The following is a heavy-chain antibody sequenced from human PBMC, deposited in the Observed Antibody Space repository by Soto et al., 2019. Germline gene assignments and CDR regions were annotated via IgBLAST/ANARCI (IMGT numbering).Heavy chain of an antibody. D-gene: IGHD3-10*01. CDR3: VRGVLS. CDR1: GGSISSGGYY. J-gene: IGHJ1*01. V-gene: IGHV4-31*03. Sequence: QVQLQESGPGLVKASQTLSLTCNVSGGSISSGGYYWTWIRQHPGKGLEWIGNIHHSGSTFYNPSLKRRVSVYVDTSKNQFSLKLSSVTAAETAVYFCVRGVLSWGQGTLVTVSS. CDR2: IHHSGST.